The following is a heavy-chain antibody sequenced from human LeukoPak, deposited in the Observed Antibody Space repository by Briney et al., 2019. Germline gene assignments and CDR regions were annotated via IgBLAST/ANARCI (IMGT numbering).Heavy chain of an antibody. Sequence: GGSLRLSCAASGFTFSNYWMHWVRQAPGKGLVWVSHINSDGSRINYADSVKGRFTISRDNSKNTLYLQMNSLRAEDTAVYYCARDQLLLWFGESYYYYYGMDVWGKGTTVTVSS. D-gene: IGHD3-10*01. CDR2: INSDGSRI. V-gene: IGHV3-74*01. CDR3: ARDQLLLWFGESYYYYYGMDV. CDR1: GFTFSNYW. J-gene: IGHJ6*04.